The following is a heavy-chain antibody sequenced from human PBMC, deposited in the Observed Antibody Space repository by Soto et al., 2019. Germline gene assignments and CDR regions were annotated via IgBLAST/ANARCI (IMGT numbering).Heavy chain of an antibody. V-gene: IGHV3-66*01. CDR3: AREGSIAFDI. J-gene: IGHJ3*02. CDR1: GFTVSSNY. Sequence: EVQVVESGGGLVQPGGSLRLSCAASGFTVSSNYMSWVRQAPGKGLEWVSVIYSGGSTYYADSVKGRFTISRDNSKSTLYLQMNILRAEGTAVYYCAREGSIAFDIWGQGTMVTVSS. D-gene: IGHD6-6*01. CDR2: IYSGGST.